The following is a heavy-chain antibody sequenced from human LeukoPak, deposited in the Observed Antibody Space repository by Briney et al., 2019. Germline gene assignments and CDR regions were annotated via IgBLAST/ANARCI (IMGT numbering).Heavy chain of an antibody. Sequence: SVTLSLTCTVSGGSISSGGYYWICIRQHPGMGLEWSGYIYYSGSSYYNPSFKSRATISVDRSKTQFFLKLRSVAAADTAVYYCASLSNYDILTGNSWFDSWGQGTPVTVSS. CDR1: GGSISSGGYY. CDR3: ASLSNYDILTGNSWFDS. J-gene: IGHJ5*01. CDR2: IYYSGSS. V-gene: IGHV4-31*03. D-gene: IGHD3-9*01.